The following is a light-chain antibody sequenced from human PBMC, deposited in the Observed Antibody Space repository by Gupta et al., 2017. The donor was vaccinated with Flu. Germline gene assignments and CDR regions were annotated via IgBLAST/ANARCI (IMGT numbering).Light chain of an antibody. V-gene: IGKV4-1*01. CDR2: RAS. CDR1: QSVLDSSDNHNY. Sequence: DIVMAQSPYSLAVSLGERATINCKSSQSVLDSSDNHNYLAWYQQRPGQPPKLLIYRASTRVAEVPDRFSGSGSGTDFTLTISSLQAEDVAVYYCKQFYTSPLTFGGGTKVEIK. J-gene: IGKJ4*01. CDR3: KQFYTSPLT.